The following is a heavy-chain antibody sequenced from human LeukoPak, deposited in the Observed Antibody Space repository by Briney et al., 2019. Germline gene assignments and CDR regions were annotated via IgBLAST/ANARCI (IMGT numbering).Heavy chain of an antibody. Sequence: GGSLRLSCVASGFTFSNYAMSWVRQAPGKGLEWVSAITGSGTNTYYADSLKGRFTISRDNSKNTVFLRMNSLRHEDTAIYYCVIWGDYDVLTGYYVPDYWGQGTLVTVSS. CDR3: VIWGDYDVLTGYYVPDY. CDR2: ITGSGTNT. D-gene: IGHD3-9*01. J-gene: IGHJ4*02. V-gene: IGHV3-23*01. CDR1: GFTFSNYA.